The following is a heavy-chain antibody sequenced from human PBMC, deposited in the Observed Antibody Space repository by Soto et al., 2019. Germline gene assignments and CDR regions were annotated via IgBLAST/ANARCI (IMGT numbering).Heavy chain of an antibody. CDR3: ARDPSYDILTGYYYYYYYMDV. V-gene: IGHV3-21*01. CDR1: GFTFSSYS. CDR2: ISSSSSYI. J-gene: IGHJ6*03. Sequence: GGSLRLSCAASGFTFSSYSMNWVRQAPGKGLEWVSSISSSSSYIYYADSVKGRFTISRDNAKNSLYLQMNSLRAEDTAVYYCARDPSYDILTGYYYYYYYMDVWGKGTTVTVSS. D-gene: IGHD3-9*01.